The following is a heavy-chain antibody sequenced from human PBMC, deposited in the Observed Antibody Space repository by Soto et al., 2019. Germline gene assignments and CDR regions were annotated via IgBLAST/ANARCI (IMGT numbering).Heavy chain of an antibody. Sequence: GESLKISCKGSGYSFTSYWFGWVRQMPGKGLEWMGIIYPGDSNTKYSPSFQGQVTISADKSISTAYLQWSSLKASDTAMYYCAKCDDYAIDYWGQGTLVPVSS. V-gene: IGHV5-51*01. CDR1: GYSFTSYW. CDR3: AKCDDYAIDY. J-gene: IGHJ4*02. CDR2: IYPGDSNT. D-gene: IGHD4-17*01.